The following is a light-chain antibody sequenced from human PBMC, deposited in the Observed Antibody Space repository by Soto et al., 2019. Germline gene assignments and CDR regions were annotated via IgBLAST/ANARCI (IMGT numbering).Light chain of an antibody. Sequence: DIQMTQSPSSLSASVGDRVTISCRASETIATYLNWYQQKPGKAPNLLIYDASNLQSGVPSRFSGSGSGTEFTLTISSLQPEDFATYYCQQSYSSPYTFGQGTKLEIK. CDR1: ETIATY. J-gene: IGKJ2*01. CDR3: QQSYSSPYT. V-gene: IGKV1-39*01. CDR2: DAS.